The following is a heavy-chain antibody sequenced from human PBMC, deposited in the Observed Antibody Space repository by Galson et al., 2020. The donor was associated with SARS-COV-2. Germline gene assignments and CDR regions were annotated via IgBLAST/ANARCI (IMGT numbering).Heavy chain of an antibody. V-gene: IGHV3-48*01. D-gene: IGHD2-2*01. CDR2: ISSTSNTI. Sequence: GESLKLSCAVSGFTFSNYSMNWVRQAPGKGLEWVSYISSTSNTIYYADSVKGRFTISRDNAKNSLYLQMNSLRAEDTAVYYCASYCSSSSCYKGAYDYWGQGTLVTVSS. CDR1: GFTFSNYS. CDR3: ASYCSSSSCYKGAYDY. J-gene: IGHJ4*02.